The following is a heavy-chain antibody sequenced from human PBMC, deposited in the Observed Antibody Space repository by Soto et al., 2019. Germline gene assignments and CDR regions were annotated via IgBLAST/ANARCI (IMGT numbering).Heavy chain of an antibody. Sequence: SETLSHTYTDSGSTISTYDWCWIRQPPWKGLEWIGHIYDTGSNKYNSSLESRVAISVDTSRNQFSLKLNSVTAADTAVYYCARGAVAGARSWFDPWGQG. J-gene: IGHJ5*02. V-gene: IGHV4-59*13. CDR2: IYDTGSN. D-gene: IGHD6-13*01. CDR1: GSTISTYD. CDR3: ARGAVAGARSWFDP.